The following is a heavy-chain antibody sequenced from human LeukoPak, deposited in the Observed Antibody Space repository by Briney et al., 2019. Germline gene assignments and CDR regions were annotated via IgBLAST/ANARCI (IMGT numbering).Heavy chain of an antibody. CDR1: GYTFTSYY. J-gene: IGHJ4*02. Sequence: ASVKVSCKASGYTFTSYYIHWVRQAPGRGLEWMGIINPSGGTTRYAQKFQGRVTMTRDTYTRTVYMGLSSLSSEDTAVYYCARDLTTSWRFDYWGQGTLVTVSS. V-gene: IGHV1-46*01. D-gene: IGHD2/OR15-2a*01. CDR2: INPSGGTT. CDR3: ARDLTTSWRFDY.